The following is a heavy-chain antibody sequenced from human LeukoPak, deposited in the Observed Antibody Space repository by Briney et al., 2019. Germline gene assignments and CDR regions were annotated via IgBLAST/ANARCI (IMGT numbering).Heavy chain of an antibody. D-gene: IGHD4-17*01. CDR3: AKALTVTTKNNWFDP. J-gene: IGHJ5*02. Sequence: GGSLRLSCAASGFTFSSYVMSWVRQAPGKGLEWGSTISSSGGSTFYADSVKGRFTISRDNSMNTLYLQMNSLRAEDTAVYYCAKALTVTTKNNWFDPWGQGTLVTVSS. CDR2: ISSSGGST. V-gene: IGHV3-23*01. CDR1: GFTFSSYV.